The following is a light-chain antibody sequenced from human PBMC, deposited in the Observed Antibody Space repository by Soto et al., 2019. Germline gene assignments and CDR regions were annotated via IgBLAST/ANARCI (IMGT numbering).Light chain of an antibody. J-gene: IGLJ3*02. CDR2: SNN. CDR1: GSNIGSNT. CDR3: ASWDDTLSGWV. Sequence: QPVLTQPPSASGTPGQRVTMSCSGSGSNIGSNTINWYQHLPGTAPKLLMYSNNQRPSGVPDRFSGSKSGTSASLAISGLQSEDEAAYYCASWDDTLSGWVFGGGTKLTVL. V-gene: IGLV1-44*01.